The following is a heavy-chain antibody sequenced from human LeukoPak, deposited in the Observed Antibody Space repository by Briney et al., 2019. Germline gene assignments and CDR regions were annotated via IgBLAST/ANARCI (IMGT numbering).Heavy chain of an antibody. D-gene: IGHD6-19*01. V-gene: IGHV3-21*01. CDR3: ASEYSSGWHKLVY. CDR2: ISSSSSYI. Sequence: PGGSLRLSCAASGFTFSSYAMSWVRQAPGKGLEWVSSISSSSSYIYYADSVKGRFTISRDNAKNSLYLQMNSLRAEDTAVYYCASEYSSGWHKLVYWGQGTLVTVSS. J-gene: IGHJ4*02. CDR1: GFTFSSYA.